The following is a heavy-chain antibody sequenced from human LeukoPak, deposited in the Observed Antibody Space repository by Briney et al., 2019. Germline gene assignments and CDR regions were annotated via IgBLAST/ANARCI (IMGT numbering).Heavy chain of an antibody. CDR3: ATLSGYYDY. CDR1: GGTFSSYG. V-gene: IGHV1-69*04. J-gene: IGHJ4*02. D-gene: IGHD3-22*01. CDR2: IISILGIP. Sequence: SVKVSCKASGGTFSSYGINWVRQAPGQGLEWMGRIISILGIPNYAQKFQGRVTITADKSTSTAYMELSSLRSEDTAVYYCATLSGYYDYWGQGTLVTVSS.